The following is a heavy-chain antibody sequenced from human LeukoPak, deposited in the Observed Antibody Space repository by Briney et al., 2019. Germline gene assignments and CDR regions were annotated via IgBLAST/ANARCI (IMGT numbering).Heavy chain of an antibody. CDR3: ASPRGIGDSNDAFDI. CDR2: INPRSGGT. CDR1: GYSFTAFY. D-gene: IGHD3-3*01. J-gene: IGHJ3*02. V-gene: IGHV1-2*02. Sequence: ASVKVSCKASGYSFTAFYIHWLRQAPGQGLEWMGWINPRSGGTNYAQKFQGRVTMSRDTSIRTAYMELSRLRSDDTAVYYCASPRGIGDSNDAFDIWGQGTRVTVSS.